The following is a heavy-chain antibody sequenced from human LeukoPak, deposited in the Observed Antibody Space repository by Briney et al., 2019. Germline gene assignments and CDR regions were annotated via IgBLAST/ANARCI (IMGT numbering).Heavy chain of an antibody. CDR1: GYTFTGYY. D-gene: IGHD3-9*01. CDR3: AREARYSRHNWFDP. CDR2: INPNSGGT. J-gene: IGHJ5*02. V-gene: IGHV1-2*06. Sequence: ASVKVSCKASGYTFTGYYMHWVRQAPGQGLEWIGRINPNSGGTNYAQKFQGRVTMTRDTSISTAYMELSRLRSDDTAEYYCAREARYSRHNWFDPWGQGTLVTVSS.